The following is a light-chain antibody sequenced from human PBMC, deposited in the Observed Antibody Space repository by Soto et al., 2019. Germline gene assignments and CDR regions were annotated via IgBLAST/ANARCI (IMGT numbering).Light chain of an antibody. CDR1: HSISSY. J-gene: IGKJ4*01. CDR3: QQSFNTPLT. Sequence: DIQMTQSPSSLSASVGDRVTITCRASHSISSYLNWYQQKPGKAPKLLMYAVSSLQGGVPSRFSGSGSGTDFTLTISSLQPEDSATYYCQQSFNTPLTFCGGTKVEIK. V-gene: IGKV1-39*01. CDR2: AVS.